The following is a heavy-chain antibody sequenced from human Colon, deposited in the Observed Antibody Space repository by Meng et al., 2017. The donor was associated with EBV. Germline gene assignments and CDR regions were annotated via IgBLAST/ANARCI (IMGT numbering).Heavy chain of an antibody. CDR3: ASFDHIPRRNYFDY. CDR2: IHHSGSA. V-gene: IGHV4-30-4*01. J-gene: IGHJ4*02. Sequence: QGTLQEAGPGWVEPLQTLSLTCTGSGGSMSSGNYCWRWIRQSPGKGLEWIGYIHHSGSAYYNPSLKSRVSISVDTSKNQFSLNLNSMTAADTAVYYCASFDHIPRRNYFDYWGQGTLATVSS. CDR1: GGSMSSGNYC. D-gene: IGHD2-21*01.